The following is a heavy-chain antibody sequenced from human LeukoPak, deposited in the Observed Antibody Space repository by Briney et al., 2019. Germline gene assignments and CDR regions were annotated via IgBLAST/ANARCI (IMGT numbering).Heavy chain of an antibody. V-gene: IGHV3-23*01. CDR1: GFTFSSYA. CDR3: AKVSVVVPAARGNWFDP. CDR2: ISGSGGRT. D-gene: IGHD2-2*01. Sequence: GGSLRLSCAASGFTFSSYAMSWVRQAPGKGLEWVSAISGSGGRTYYADSVKGRFTISRDNSKNTLYLQMNSLRAEDTAVYYCAKVSVVVPAARGNWFDPWGQGTLVTVSS. J-gene: IGHJ5*02.